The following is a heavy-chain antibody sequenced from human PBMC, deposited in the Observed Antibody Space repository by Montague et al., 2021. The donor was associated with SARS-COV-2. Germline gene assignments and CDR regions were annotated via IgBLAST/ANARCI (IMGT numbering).Heavy chain of an antibody. V-gene: IGHV4-39*01. CDR2: VYYSGSA. D-gene: IGHD1-1*01. Sequence: SETLSLTCNVSGGSINSNTYYWGWIRQPPGKRLEWIGSVYYSGSAYYNLSLKSRVAISIDTSKNQFSLKLSSVTAADTALYYGARSSRVTWNVAHSTRSFDWWGQGTLVTVSS. CDR1: GGSINSNTYY. J-gene: IGHJ4*02. CDR3: ARSSRVTWNVAHSTRSFDW.